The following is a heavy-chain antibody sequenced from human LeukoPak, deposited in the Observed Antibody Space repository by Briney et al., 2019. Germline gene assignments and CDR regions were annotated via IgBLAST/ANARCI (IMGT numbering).Heavy chain of an antibody. V-gene: IGHV4-34*01. CDR2: INHSGST. Sequence: RTSETLSLTCTVSGGSISSYYWSWIRQPPGKGLEWIGEINHSGSTNYNPSLKSRVTISVDTSKNQFSLKLSSVTAADTAVYYCARGRIRRFDPWGQGTLVTVSS. J-gene: IGHJ5*02. CDR1: GGSISSYY. CDR3: ARGRIRRFDP. D-gene: IGHD2/OR15-2a*01.